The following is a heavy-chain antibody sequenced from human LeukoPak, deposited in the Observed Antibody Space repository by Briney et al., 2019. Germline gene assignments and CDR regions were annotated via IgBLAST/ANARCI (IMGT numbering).Heavy chain of an antibody. CDR3: ATPFDY. CDR1: GFTFSTYS. J-gene: IGHJ4*02. CDR2: IRGSSSTI. V-gene: IGHV3-48*01. Sequence: GGSLRLSCAASGFTFSTYSMNWVRQAPGKGVECVSYIRGSSSTIYYADSVKGRFTISRDNAKNSLYLQMNSLRAEDTAVYYCATPFDYWGQGSLVTVSS.